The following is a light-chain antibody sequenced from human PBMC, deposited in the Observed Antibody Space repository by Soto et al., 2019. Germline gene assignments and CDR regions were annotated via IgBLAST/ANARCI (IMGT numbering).Light chain of an antibody. V-gene: IGLV2-14*01. Sequence: QSALTQPASVSGSPGQSITISCTGTSSDVGGYNYVSWYQQHPGKAPKHMIYEVSNRPSGVSNRFSGSKSGNTASLTISGLQAEDEADYYCSSYTSSSLYVFXTGTKVTVL. CDR2: EVS. CDR3: SSYTSSSLYV. CDR1: SSDVGGYNY. J-gene: IGLJ1*01.